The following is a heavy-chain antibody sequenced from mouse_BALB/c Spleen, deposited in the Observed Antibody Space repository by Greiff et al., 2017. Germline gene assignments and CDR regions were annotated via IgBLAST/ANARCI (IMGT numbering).Heavy chain of an antibody. V-gene: IGHV5-6-5*01. CDR3: ARSDYDGAWFAY. D-gene: IGHD2-4*01. J-gene: IGHJ3*01. CDR1: GFTFSSYA. CDR2: ISSGGST. Sequence: EVQVVESGGGLVKPGGSLKLSCAASGFTFSSYAMSWVRQTPEKRLEWVASISSGGSTYYPDSVKGRFTISRDNARNILYLQMSSLRSEDTAMYYCARSDYDGAWFAYWGQGTLVTVSA.